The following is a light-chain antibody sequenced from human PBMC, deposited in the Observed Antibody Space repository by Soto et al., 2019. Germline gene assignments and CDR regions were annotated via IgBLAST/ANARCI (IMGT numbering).Light chain of an antibody. CDR3: TSYAGGNNV. J-gene: IGLJ1*01. CDR2: GVN. Sequence: QSALTQPPSASGSPGQSVTISCTGTSSDVGGYNYVSGYQQHLGKVPKLMVYGVNTRPSGVPDLFSGSKSGSTASLTVSGLQAEDEADYYCTSYAGGNNVFGTGTKLTVL. CDR1: SSDVGGYNY. V-gene: IGLV2-8*01.